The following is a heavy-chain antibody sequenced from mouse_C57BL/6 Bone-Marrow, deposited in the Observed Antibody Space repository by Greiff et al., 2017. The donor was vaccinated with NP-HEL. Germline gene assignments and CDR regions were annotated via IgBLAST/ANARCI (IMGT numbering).Heavy chain of an antibody. CDR2: ISDGGSYT. Sequence: VQLKESGGGLVKPGGSLKLSCAASGFTFSSYAMSWVRQTPEKRLEWVATISDGGSYTYYPDNVKGRFTISRDNAKNNLYLQMSHLKSEDTAMYYCARPTVVPMDYWGQGTSVTVSS. J-gene: IGHJ4*01. V-gene: IGHV5-4*01. CDR1: GFTFSSYA. CDR3: ARPTVVPMDY. D-gene: IGHD1-1*01.